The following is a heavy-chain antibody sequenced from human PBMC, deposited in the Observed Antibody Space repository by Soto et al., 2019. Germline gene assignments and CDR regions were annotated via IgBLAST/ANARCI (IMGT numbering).Heavy chain of an antibody. D-gene: IGHD1-20*01. J-gene: IGHJ4*02. Sequence: PGGSLRLSCAASGFTFSSYAMSWVRQAPGKGLEWVSAISGSGGSTYYADSVKGRFTVSRDNSKNTLYLQMNSLRAEDTAVYYCATSGQRYNWNDIDYWGQGTLVTVSS. V-gene: IGHV3-23*01. CDR1: GFTFSSYA. CDR3: ATSGQRYNWNDIDY. CDR2: ISGSGGST.